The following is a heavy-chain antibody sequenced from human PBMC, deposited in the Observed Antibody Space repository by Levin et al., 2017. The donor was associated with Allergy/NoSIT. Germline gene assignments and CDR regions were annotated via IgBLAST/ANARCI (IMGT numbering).Heavy chain of an antibody. Sequence: GGSLRLSCAASGLIFGTYGMHWVRQAPGKGLEWVAVISYDGGNKYYADSVKGRFTISRDNSKNTLFLQMNSRRAEDTAVYYCAKDSGSARHYYALGNYYSYFDYWGQGTLVTVSS. CDR2: ISYDGGNK. CDR1: GLIFGTYG. J-gene: IGHJ4*02. V-gene: IGHV3-30*18. D-gene: IGHD3-10*01. CDR3: AKDSGSARHYYALGNYYSYFDY.